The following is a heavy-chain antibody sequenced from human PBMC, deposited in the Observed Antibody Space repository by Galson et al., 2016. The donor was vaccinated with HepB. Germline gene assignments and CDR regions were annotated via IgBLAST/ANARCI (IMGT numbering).Heavy chain of an antibody. D-gene: IGHD3-10*01. CDR3: AMSKTFGALLP. CDR1: GYSSSPYW. Sequence: QSGAEVKKPGESLKISCRGSGYSSSPYWISWVRQMPGKGLEWMGIIYPVDSDTRYSPSFQGQVIISADKSISTAYLQWIILKSSDTAVYYCAMSKTFGALLPWGQGTLVTVSS. J-gene: IGHJ5*02. CDR2: IYPVDSDT. V-gene: IGHV5-51*01.